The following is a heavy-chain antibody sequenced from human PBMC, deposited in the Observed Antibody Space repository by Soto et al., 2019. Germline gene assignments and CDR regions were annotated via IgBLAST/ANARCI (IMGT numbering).Heavy chain of an antibody. CDR3: AKLPYYYYYGMDV. D-gene: IGHD2-15*01. Sequence: AGGSLRLSCAASGFTVSSYALSLVRQAPGKGLEWVSAISGSGGSTYYADSVKGRFTISRDNSKNTLYLQMNSLRAEDTAVYYCAKLPYYYYYGMDVWGQGTTVTVSS. CDR2: ISGSGGST. CDR1: GFTVSSYA. J-gene: IGHJ6*02. V-gene: IGHV3-23*01.